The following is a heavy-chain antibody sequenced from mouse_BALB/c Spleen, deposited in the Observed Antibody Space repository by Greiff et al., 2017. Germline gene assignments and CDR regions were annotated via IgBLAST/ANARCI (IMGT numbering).Heavy chain of an antibody. CDR3: ARSGITTVSDY. CDR1: GFTFSSFG. J-gene: IGHJ2*01. D-gene: IGHD1-1*01. Sequence: VQLKESGGGLVQPGGSRKLSCAASGFTFSSFGMHWVRQAPEKGLEWVAYISSGSSTIYYADTVKGRFTISRDNPKNTLFLQMTSLRSEDTAMYYCARSGITTVSDYWGQGTTLTVSS. CDR2: ISSGSSTI. V-gene: IGHV5-17*02.